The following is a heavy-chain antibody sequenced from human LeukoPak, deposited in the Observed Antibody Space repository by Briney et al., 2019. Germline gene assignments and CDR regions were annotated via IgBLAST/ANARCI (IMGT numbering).Heavy chain of an antibody. J-gene: IGHJ4*02. CDR3: ARGPGSSGWYHKDY. V-gene: IGHV4-34*01. Sequence: PSETLSLTCAVYGGSFSGYYWSWIRQPPGKGLEWIGEINHSGSTNHNPSLKSRVTISVDTSKNQFSLKLSSVTAADTAVYYCARGPGSSGWYHKDYWGQGTLVTVSS. D-gene: IGHD6-19*01. CDR1: GGSFSGYY. CDR2: INHSGST.